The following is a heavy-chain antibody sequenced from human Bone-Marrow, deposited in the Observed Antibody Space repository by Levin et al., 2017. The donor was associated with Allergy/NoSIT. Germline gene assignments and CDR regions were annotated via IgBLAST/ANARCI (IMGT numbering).Heavy chain of an antibody. V-gene: IGHV5-51*01. D-gene: IGHD1-1*01. CDR2: IYPGDSDI. CDR1: GYSFATYW. Sequence: PGGSLRLSCQTSGYSFATYWIAWVRRVPGKGLEWMGTIYPGDSDITYSPSFEGQVTLSVDRSLPTAYLQWTSLQASDTAIYYCARRWSWKDGSCDYWGQGTLVTVSS. J-gene: IGHJ4*02. CDR3: ARRWSWKDGSCDY.